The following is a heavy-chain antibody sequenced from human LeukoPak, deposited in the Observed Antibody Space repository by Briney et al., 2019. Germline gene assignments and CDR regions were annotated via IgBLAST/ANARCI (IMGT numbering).Heavy chain of an antibody. J-gene: IGHJ6*03. D-gene: IGHD6-13*01. CDR1: GYTFTSYD. CDR2: MNPNSGNT. V-gene: IGHV1-8*01. Sequence: ASVKVSCKASGYTFTSYDINWVRQATGQGLEWMGWMNPNSGNTGYAHKFQGRVTMTRNTSISTAYMELSSLRSEDTAVYYCARGASSSWYSYYYYYMDVWGKGTTVTVSS. CDR3: ARGASSSWYSYYYYYMDV.